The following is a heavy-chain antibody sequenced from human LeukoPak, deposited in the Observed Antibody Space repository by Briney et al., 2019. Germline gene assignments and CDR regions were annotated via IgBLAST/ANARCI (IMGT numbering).Heavy chain of an antibody. V-gene: IGHV1-18*04. CDR2: ISAYNGNT. J-gene: IGHJ4*02. CDR3: ARSLSPSPHIYFDY. Sequence: ASVKVSCKASGYTFTSYGISWVRQAPGQGLEWMGWISAYNGNTNYAQKLQGRVTMTTDTSTSTAYMELRSLRSGDTAVYYRARSLSPSPHIYFDYWGQGTLVTVSS. CDR1: GYTFTSYG.